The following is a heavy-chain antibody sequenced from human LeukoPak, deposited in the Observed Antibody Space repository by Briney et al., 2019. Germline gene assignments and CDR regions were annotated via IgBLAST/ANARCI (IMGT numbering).Heavy chain of an antibody. CDR2: IYSSGST. CDR3: ARGNGAVDY. J-gene: IGHJ4*02. D-gene: IGHD1-26*01. Sequence: GGSLRLSCAASGFTFSSYSMNWVRQAPGKGLEWVSVIYSSGSTYYADSVKGRFTISRDNSKNTLYLQMNSLRAEDTAVYYCARGNGAVDYWGQGTLVTVSS. CDR1: GFTFSSYS. V-gene: IGHV3-66*01.